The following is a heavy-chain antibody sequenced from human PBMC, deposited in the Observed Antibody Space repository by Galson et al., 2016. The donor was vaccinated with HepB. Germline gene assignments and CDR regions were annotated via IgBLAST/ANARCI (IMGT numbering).Heavy chain of an antibody. V-gene: IGHV4-59*08. D-gene: IGHD3-22*01. CDR1: GGSISSYY. CDR3: ARRRNYYDSSGCYHDWFDP. J-gene: IGHJ5*02. Sequence: SETLSLTCTVSGGSISSYYWTWIRQPPGKGLEWIGYIYYSGSTNYNPSLKSRVTISVDTSKNQFSLKLSSATAADTAVYYCARRRNYYDSSGCYHDWFDPWGQGTLVTVSS. CDR2: IYYSGST.